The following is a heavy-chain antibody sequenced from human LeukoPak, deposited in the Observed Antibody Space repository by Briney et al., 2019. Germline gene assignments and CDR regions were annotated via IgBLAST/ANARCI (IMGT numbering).Heavy chain of an antibody. J-gene: IGHJ5*02. D-gene: IGHD3-10*01. CDR3: ARDKGSITMVRGVNYWFDP. CDR2: ISAYNGNT. CDR1: GYTFTSYG. Sequence: ASVKVSCKASGYTFTSYGISWVRQAPGQGLEWMGWISAYNGNTNYAQKRQGRVTMTTDTSTSTAYMELRSLRSDDTAVYYCARDKGSITMVRGVNYWFDPWGQGTLVTVSS. V-gene: IGHV1-18*01.